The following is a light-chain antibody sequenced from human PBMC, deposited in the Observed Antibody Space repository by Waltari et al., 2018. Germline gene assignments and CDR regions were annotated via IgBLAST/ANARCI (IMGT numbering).Light chain of an antibody. CDR1: TGAVGGYSH. CDR2: DVS. J-gene: IGLJ2*01. CDR3: TSYRSTNTRVI. Sequence: QSALTQPAPVSGSPGQSITISCTGITGAVGGYSHVSCYQQYPGKAPKLLIYDVSHRPSGVSSRFSASKSGNTASLTISGLQTEDEADYYCTSYRSTNTRVIFGGGTKLAVL. V-gene: IGLV2-14*03.